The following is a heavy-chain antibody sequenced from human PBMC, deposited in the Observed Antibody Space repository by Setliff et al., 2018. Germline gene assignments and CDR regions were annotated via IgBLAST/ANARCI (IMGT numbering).Heavy chain of an antibody. D-gene: IGHD1-1*01. V-gene: IGHV4-39*01. CDR3: ASRTTGPGGWFDY. CDR1: GGSVSSTSYY. Sequence: KTSETLSLTCTVSGGSVSSTSYYWGWIRQPPGKGLEWIGTIYYTGTTYYSPSLKSRVTISVDTSKNQSSLRLTSVTAADTAIYYCASRTTGPGGWFDYWGQGALVTVSS. J-gene: IGHJ5*01. CDR2: IYYTGTT.